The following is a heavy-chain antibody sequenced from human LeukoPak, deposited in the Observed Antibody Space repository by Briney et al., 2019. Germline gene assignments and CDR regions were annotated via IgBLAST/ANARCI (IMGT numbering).Heavy chain of an antibody. V-gene: IGHV4-30-4*08. CDR2: IYYSGST. CDR1: GGSISSSSYY. CDR3: ARDGSTSPNWFDP. D-gene: IGHD2-2*01. Sequence: SETLSLTCTVSGGSISSSSYYWGWIRQPPGKGLEWIGYIYYSGSTYYNPSLKSRVTISVDTSKNQFSLKLSSVTAADTAVYYCARDGSTSPNWFDPWGQGTLVTVSS. J-gene: IGHJ5*02.